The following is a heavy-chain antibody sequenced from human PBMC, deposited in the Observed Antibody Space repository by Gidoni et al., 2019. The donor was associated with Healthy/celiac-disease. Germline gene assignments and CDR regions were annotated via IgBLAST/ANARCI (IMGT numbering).Heavy chain of an antibody. J-gene: IGHJ4*02. CDR3: ARVDRPYYYGSGSADY. CDR1: GGSFSGYY. CDR2: INHSGST. D-gene: IGHD3-10*01. Sequence: QVQLQQWGAGLLKPSETLSLTCAVYGGSFSGYYWSWIRQPPGKGLEWIGEINHSGSTNYNPSLKSRVTISVDTSKNQFSLKLSSVTAADTAVYYCARVDRPYYYGSGSADYWGQGTLVTVSS. V-gene: IGHV4-34*01.